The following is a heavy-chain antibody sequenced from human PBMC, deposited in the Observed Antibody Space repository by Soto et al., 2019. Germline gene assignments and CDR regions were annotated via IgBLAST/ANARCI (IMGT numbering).Heavy chain of an antibody. CDR3: ARDCRGTPGDHYMAV. J-gene: IGHJ6*03. CDR1: GFTFSSYG. Sequence: QVQLVESGGGVVQPGRSLRLSCAASGFTFSSYGMHWVRQAPGKGLEWVAVIWYDGSNKYYADSVKGRFTISRDNSKNTLYLQMNSLRAEDTAVYYCARDCRGTPGDHYMAVWGKGTTVTVSS. D-gene: IGHD7-27*01. CDR2: IWYDGSNK. V-gene: IGHV3-33*01.